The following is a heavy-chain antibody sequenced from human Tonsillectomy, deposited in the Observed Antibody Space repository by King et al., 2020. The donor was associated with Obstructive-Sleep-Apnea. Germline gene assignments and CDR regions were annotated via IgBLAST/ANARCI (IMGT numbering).Heavy chain of an antibody. CDR3: VRANYYTFEY. J-gene: IGHJ4*02. Sequence: VQLVESGGGLVQPGGSLRLSCAASDFMFSAHWMTWVRQAPGKGLEWVAAINKDGSEKYYVDSVKGRFTVSRDNAENSLFLQMNDLRVDDTAVYYCVRANYYTFEYWGQGTLVTVSS. D-gene: IGHD3-10*01. CDR1: DFMFSAHW. V-gene: IGHV3-7*01. CDR2: INKDGSEK.